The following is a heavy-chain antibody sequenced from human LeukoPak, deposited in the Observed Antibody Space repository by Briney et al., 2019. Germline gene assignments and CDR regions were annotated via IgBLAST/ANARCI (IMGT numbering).Heavy chain of an antibody. D-gene: IGHD6-13*01. J-gene: IGHJ4*02. CDR1: GVSISSGGYY. CDR3: ARSGYSSSWYLND. Sequence: PSQTLSLTCTVSGVSISSGGYYWSWIRQPPGKGLEWIGYIYHSGSTYYNPSLKSRVTISVDRSKNQFSLKLSSVTAADTGVYYCARSGYSSSWYLNDWGQGTLVTVSS. V-gene: IGHV4-30-2*01. CDR2: IYHSGST.